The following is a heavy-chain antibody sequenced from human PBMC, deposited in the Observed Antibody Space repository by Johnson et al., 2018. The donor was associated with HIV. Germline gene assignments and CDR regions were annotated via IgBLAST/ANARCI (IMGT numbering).Heavy chain of an antibody. Sequence: QVQLVESGGGVVQPGRSLRLSCAASGFTFSTYGMHWVRQAPGKGLEWVAVMWYDGSNKYYADSVKGRFTISRDNSKNTLYLQMNSLRAEDTAVYYCARRYSGSYRGAFDIWGQGTMVTGSS. J-gene: IGHJ3*02. V-gene: IGHV3-33*01. CDR3: ARRYSGSYRGAFDI. CDR1: GFTFSTYG. CDR2: MWYDGSNK. D-gene: IGHD1-26*01.